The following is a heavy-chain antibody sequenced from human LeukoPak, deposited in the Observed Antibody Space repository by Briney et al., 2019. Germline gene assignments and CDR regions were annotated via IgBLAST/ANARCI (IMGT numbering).Heavy chain of an antibody. CDR1: GYTFTRYG. D-gene: IGHD2-15*01. CDR2: ISAYNGNT. J-gene: IGHJ4*02. Sequence: ASVKVSCKASGYTFTRYGISWVRQAPGQGLEWMGWISAYNGNTNYAQKLQGRVTMTTDTSTSTAYMELRSLRSDDTAVYYCARDHCSGGSCFHYFDYWGQGTLVTVSS. V-gene: IGHV1-18*01. CDR3: ARDHCSGGSCFHYFDY.